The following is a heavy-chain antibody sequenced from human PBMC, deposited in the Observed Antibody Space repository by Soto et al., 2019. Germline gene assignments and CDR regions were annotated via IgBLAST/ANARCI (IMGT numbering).Heavy chain of an antibody. V-gene: IGHV3-23*01. CDR1: GFTISNYA. J-gene: IGHJ6*02. D-gene: IGHD3-3*01. Sequence: PGGSLRLSCGASGFTISNYAMTWVRQAPGKGLEWVSAISGGGGGTYYADSVKGRFTISRDNSKNTLYLQMNSLRAEDTAVYYCAKDNAYDFWSGYYNPAYMDVWGQGTTVTVSS. CDR2: ISGGGGGT. CDR3: AKDNAYDFWSGYYNPAYMDV.